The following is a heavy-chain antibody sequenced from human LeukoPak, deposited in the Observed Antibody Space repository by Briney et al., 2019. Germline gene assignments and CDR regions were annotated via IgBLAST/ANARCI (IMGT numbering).Heavy chain of an antibody. J-gene: IGHJ4*02. CDR2: IRGGGATT. V-gene: IGHV3-23*01. D-gene: IGHD6-13*01. CDR3: AKDYAGPYSSSWYPGFDY. Sequence: GGSLRLSCTASGFTFSSYAMMWLRQASGKGLEWVSAIRGGGATTLYADSVKGRFTISRDNSKNTLYLQMRSLRDDDTAVYYCAKDYAGPYSSSWYPGFDYWGQGTLVTVSS. CDR1: GFTFSSYA.